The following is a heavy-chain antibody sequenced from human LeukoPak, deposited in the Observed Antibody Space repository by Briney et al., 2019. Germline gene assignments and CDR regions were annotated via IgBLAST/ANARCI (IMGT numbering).Heavy chain of an antibody. V-gene: IGHV1-46*01. D-gene: IGHD3-3*01. J-gene: IGHJ4*02. CDR3: ARDLKNDFWSGSNDY. CDR1: GYTFTSHY. CDR2: INPRDGST. Sequence: ASVKVSCKASGYTFTSHYMHWVRQAPGQGLEWTGIINPRDGSTSYPQNFQGRVTMTRDTSTSTVYMELSSLIFEDTAVYYCARDLKNDFWSGSNDYWGQGTPVTVSS.